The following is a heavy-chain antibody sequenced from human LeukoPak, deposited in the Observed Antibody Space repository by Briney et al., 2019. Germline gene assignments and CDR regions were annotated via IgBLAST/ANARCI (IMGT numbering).Heavy chain of an antibody. CDR3: ARDGDYYDSSGYFDY. CDR2: IIPIFGRA. J-gene: IGHJ4*02. CDR1: GGTFSSYA. Sequence: ASVKVSCKASGGTFSSYAISWVRQAPGQGLEWMGGIIPIFGRANYAQKFQGRVTITTDESTSTAYMELSSLRSEDTAVYYCARDGDYYDSSGYFDYWGQGTLVTVSS. V-gene: IGHV1-69*05. D-gene: IGHD3-22*01.